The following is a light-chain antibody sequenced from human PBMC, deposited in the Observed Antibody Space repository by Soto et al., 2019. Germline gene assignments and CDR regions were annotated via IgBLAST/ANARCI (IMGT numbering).Light chain of an antibody. CDR2: GAS. J-gene: IGKJ4*01. V-gene: IGKV3-15*01. CDR1: QSVSTK. CDR3: QQYNDWLALT. Sequence: EIVMTQSPAPLSVSPCERGTLSFSACQSVSTKLARYQQKHIQAPSLLVYGASTRATGIPARFSGSGSGTEFTLTSCNLQSEDFAVYYCQQYNDWLALTFGGGTKVDI.